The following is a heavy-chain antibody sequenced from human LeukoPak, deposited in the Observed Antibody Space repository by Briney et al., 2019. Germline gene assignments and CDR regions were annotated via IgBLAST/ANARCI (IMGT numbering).Heavy chain of an antibody. CDR3: VRDPTYDSGSPLGY. J-gene: IGHJ4*02. V-gene: IGHV3-7*01. CDR1: GFPFSRYW. CDR2: IKYDGSEK. D-gene: IGHD3-10*01. Sequence: GGSLRLSCAASGFPFSRYWMTWVRQAPGKGLEWVANIKYDGSEKVYVGSVRGRFTISRDNTNNSLHLQMNSLRAEDTAIYYCVRDPTYDSGSPLGYGGQGTLVAVSS.